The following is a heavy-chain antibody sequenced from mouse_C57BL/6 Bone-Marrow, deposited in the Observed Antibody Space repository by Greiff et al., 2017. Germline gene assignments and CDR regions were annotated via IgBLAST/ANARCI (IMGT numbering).Heavy chain of an antibody. CDR1: GYTFTSYW. V-gene: IGHV1-64*01. J-gene: IGHJ3*01. CDR2: IHPNSGST. Sequence: QVQLQQSGPELVKPGASVKLSCKASGYTFTSYWMHWVEQRPGQGLEWIGMIHPNSGSTNYNEKFKSKATLTVDKSSSTAYMQLSSLTSEDSAVYYCARWGFAYWGQGTLVTVSA. CDR3: ARWGFAY.